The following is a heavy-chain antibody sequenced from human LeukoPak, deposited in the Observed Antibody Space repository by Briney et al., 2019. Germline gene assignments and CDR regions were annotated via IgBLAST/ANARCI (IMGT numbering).Heavy chain of an antibody. Sequence: ASVKLSCKASGSTFTGYYLHWVRHGPGQGLEWMGWINPNSGDTNYAQKFQGRVTMTRDTSVSTAYMELSRLRSDDTAVFYCARGDSSPYYYFDYWGQGTLVTVCS. CDR2: INPNSGDT. J-gene: IGHJ4*02. V-gene: IGHV1-2*02. CDR1: GSTFTGYY. CDR3: ARGDSSPYYYFDY. D-gene: IGHD3-22*01.